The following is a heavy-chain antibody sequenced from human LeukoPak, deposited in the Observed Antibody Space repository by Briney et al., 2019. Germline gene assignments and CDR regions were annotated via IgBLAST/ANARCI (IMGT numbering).Heavy chain of an antibody. CDR1: GFTFTSDA. D-gene: IGHD6-13*01. V-gene: IGHV3-30*09. Sequence: EGSLRLSCAASGFTFTSDAMNWVRQAPGKGLEWVAVISYDGSNKYYADSVKGRFAISRDNSKNTLYLQMNSLRAEDTAVYYCARDRGIAAAAPGYWGQGTLVTVPS. CDR2: ISYDGSNK. CDR3: ARDRGIAAAAPGY. J-gene: IGHJ4*02.